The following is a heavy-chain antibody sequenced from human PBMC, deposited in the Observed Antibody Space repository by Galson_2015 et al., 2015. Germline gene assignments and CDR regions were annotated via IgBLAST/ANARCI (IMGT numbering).Heavy chain of an antibody. J-gene: IGHJ4*02. CDR1: GGSFSTHA. D-gene: IGHD1-14*01. V-gene: IGHV1-69*05. CDR2: ITPIFHSP. Sequence: SVKVSCKASGGSFSTHAMSWVRQAPGQGLQWMGGITPIFHSPKYSQKFQGRVTITRDTSASTAYMELSSLRSEDTAVYYCAMSGPYYFDYWGQGTLVTVSS. CDR3: AMSGPYYFDY.